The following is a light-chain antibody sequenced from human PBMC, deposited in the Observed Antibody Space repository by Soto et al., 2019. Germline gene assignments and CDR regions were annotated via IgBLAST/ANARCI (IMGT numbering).Light chain of an antibody. J-gene: IGKJ1*01. V-gene: IGKV1-39*01. CDR2: GAS. CDR1: QPISTF. Sequence: DIQMTQSPSSLSASLGDRVTITCRASQPISTFLNWYQQKTGRAPKLLIYGASTLHSGVPSRFSGSGSGTDFTLTITSLPPEPFAPYSCQHSYYTPWTFGQGTKVDI. CDR3: QHSYYTPWT.